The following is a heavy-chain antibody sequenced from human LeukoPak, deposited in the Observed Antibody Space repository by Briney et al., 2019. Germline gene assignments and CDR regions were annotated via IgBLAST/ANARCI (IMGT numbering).Heavy chain of an antibody. Sequence: ASVKVSCKASGYTFTGYYMHWVRQAPGQGLEWMGWINPNSGGTNYAQKFQGRVTMTRDTSISTAYMELSRLRSEDTAVYYCASTSVEMATIEGVFDYWGQGTLVTVSS. J-gene: IGHJ4*02. V-gene: IGHV1-2*02. CDR1: GYTFTGYY. CDR2: INPNSGGT. D-gene: IGHD5-24*01. CDR3: ASTSVEMATIEGVFDY.